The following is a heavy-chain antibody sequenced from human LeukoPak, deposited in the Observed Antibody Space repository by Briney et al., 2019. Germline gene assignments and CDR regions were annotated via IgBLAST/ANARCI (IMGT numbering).Heavy chain of an antibody. V-gene: IGHV4-61*10. J-gene: IGHJ6*03. CDR3: ATNGYYCMDV. D-gene: IGHD2-8*01. CDR1: GGSISSGSYY. CDR2: IYHSGGT. Sequence: SETLSLTCTASGGSISSGSYYWSWIRQPAGKGLEWIGEIYHSGGTNYNPSLKSRITISVDKSQNQFSLKVNSLTAADTAVYYCATNGYYCMDVWGKGTTVTVSS.